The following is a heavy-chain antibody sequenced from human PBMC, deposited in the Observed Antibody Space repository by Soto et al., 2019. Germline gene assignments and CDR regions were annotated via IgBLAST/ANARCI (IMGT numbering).Heavy chain of an antibody. J-gene: IGHJ3*02. D-gene: IGHD3-22*01. CDR3: ARGFYYDSGYWAAFDI. Sequence: ASVKVSCKASGYSFTGYYMHWVRQAPGQGLEWMGWINHNSGDTNYAQKFQGRVIMTRDTSISTAYMELSGLRSDDTAVYYCARGFYYDSGYWAAFDIWGQGTMVTVSS. CDR2: INHNSGDT. CDR1: GYSFTGYY. V-gene: IGHV1-2*02.